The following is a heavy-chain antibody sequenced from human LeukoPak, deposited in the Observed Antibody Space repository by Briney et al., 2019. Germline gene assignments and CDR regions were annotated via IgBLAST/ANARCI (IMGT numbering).Heavy chain of an antibody. J-gene: IGHJ4*02. V-gene: IGHV3-48*03. CDR3: ARDKDYYGSGRPF. Sequence: GGSLRLSCAASGFTFSSYEMNWVRQAPGKGLEWVSYISSSSSTIYYADSVKGRFTISRDNAKNSLYLQMNSLRAEDTAVYYCARDKDYYGSGRPFWGQGTLVTVSS. CDR2: ISSSSSTI. CDR1: GFTFSSYE. D-gene: IGHD3-10*01.